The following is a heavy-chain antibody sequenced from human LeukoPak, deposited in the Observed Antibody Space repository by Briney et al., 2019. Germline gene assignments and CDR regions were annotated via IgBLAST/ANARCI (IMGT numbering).Heavy chain of an antibody. J-gene: IGHJ4*02. CDR1: GFTFSSCW. D-gene: IGHD1-26*01. Sequence: GGSLRLSCAASGFTFSSCWMSWVRQAPGKGLEWVAFIRYDGSNKYHVDSVKGRFSISRDNSKSTLYLQMNSLRAEDTAVYYCAKSRGEQLYFRDSDYWGQGILVTVSS. CDR2: IRYDGSNK. V-gene: IGHV3-30*02. CDR3: AKSRGEQLYFRDSDY.